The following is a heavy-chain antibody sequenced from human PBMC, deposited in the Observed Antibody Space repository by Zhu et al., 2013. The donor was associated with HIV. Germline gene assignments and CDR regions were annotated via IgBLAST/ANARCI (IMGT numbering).Heavy chain of an antibody. D-gene: IGHD6-6*01. J-gene: IGHJ6*02. V-gene: IGHV1-69*06. CDR1: GGTFSSYV. CDR2: IIPIFGTA. Sequence: QVQLVQSGAEVKKPGSSVKVSCKASGGTFSSYVISWVRQAPGQGLEWMGGIIPIFGTANYAQKFQGRVTISADKSTSTAYMELSSLRSEDTAVYYCARGTYSSSAYYYYGMDVWGQGTTVTVSS. CDR3: ARGTYSSSAYYYYGMDV.